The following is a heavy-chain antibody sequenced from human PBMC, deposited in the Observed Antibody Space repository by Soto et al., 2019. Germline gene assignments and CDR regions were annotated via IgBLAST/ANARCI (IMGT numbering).Heavy chain of an antibody. D-gene: IGHD1-26*01. V-gene: IGHV3-53*02. Sequence: EVQLVETGGGLIQPGGSLRLSCAASGFTVSSNYMSWVRQAPGKGLEWVSVIYSGGSTYYADSVKGRFTISRDNSKNTLYLQMNSLIAEDTAVYYCARALNSGSYYGGLVDYWGQGTLVTVSS. J-gene: IGHJ4*02. CDR3: ARALNSGSYYGGLVDY. CDR1: GFTVSSNY. CDR2: IYSGGST.